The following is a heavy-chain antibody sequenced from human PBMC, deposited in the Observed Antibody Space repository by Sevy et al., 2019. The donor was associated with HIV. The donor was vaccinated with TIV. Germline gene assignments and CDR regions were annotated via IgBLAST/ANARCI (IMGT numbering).Heavy chain of an antibody. D-gene: IGHD6-19*01. CDR1: GYTFKGYY. CDR3: VLVWHITVADGFDI. CDR2: INPNTGGT. Sequence: ASVKVSCKASGYTFKGYYIHWVRQAPGQGLEWMGWINPNTGGTNSAQKFQDRVTMTRDASISTAYMELRGLRSDDTSVYYCVLVWHITVADGFDIWGQGTMVTVSS. J-gene: IGHJ3*02. V-gene: IGHV1-2*02.